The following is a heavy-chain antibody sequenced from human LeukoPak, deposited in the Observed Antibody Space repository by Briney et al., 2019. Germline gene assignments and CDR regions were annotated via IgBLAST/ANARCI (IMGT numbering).Heavy chain of an antibody. CDR1: GFTFINAW. D-gene: IGHD1-26*01. J-gene: IGHJ4*02. Sequence: PGGSLRLSCAASGFTFINAWMAWVRQAPGKGLEWVGFIRSKAYGGTTEYAASVKGRFTISRDDSKSIAYLQMNSLKTEDTAVYHCASRSGRQWLPYFDYWGQGTLVTVSS. CDR3: ASRSGRQWLPYFDY. V-gene: IGHV3-49*04. CDR2: IRSKAYGGTT.